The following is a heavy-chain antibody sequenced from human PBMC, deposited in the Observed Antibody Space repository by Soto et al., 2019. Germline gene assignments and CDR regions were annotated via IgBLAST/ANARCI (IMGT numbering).Heavy chain of an antibody. J-gene: IGHJ6*03. V-gene: IGHV1-8*01. CDR2: MNPNSGNT. D-gene: IGHD3-3*01. Sequence: QVQLVQSGAEVKKPGASVKVSCKASGYTFTSYDINWVRQATGQGLEWRGWMNPNSGNTGYAQKFQGRVTMTRNTSISTAYMELSSLRSEDTAVYYCARGTDYDFWSGQYYYMDVWGKGTTVTVSS. CDR3: ARGTDYDFWSGQYYYMDV. CDR1: GYTFTSYD.